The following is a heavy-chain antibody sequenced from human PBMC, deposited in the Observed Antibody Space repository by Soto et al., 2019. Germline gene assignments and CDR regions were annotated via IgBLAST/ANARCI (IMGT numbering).Heavy chain of an antibody. CDR2: IYYSGST. D-gene: IGHD6-6*01. CDR1: GGSIKSGGYY. V-gene: IGHV4-31*03. J-gene: IGHJ3*02. CDR3: ARLERGSSSAADAFDI. Sequence: SITSTVSGGSIKSGGYYWRWKRKHPGKGLEWIGYIYYSGSTYYNPSLKSRVTISVDTSKNQFSLKLSSVTAADTAVYYCARLERGSSSAADAFDIWGQGTMVTV.